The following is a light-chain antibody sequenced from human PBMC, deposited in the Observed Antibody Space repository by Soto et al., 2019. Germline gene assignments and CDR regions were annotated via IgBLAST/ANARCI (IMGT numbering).Light chain of an antibody. Sequence: QSVLTQPPSVSGAPVQRVTISCTGSTSHIGADDGVHWYQQLPGTAPKLLIYGNSNRPSGVPDRFSGSKSGTSASLAITGLQADDEADYYCQSYDSSLSGSMVFGTGTKVTVL. CDR1: TSHIGADDG. J-gene: IGLJ1*01. CDR2: GNS. CDR3: QSYDSSLSGSMV. V-gene: IGLV1-40*01.